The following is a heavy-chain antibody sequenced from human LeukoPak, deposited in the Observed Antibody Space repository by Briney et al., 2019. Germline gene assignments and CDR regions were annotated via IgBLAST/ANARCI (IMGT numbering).Heavy chain of an antibody. CDR2: ITGTSGI. J-gene: IGHJ4*02. CDR1: GFTFSVYS. Sequence: PGGSLRLSCAASGFTFSVYSMNWVRQAPGKGLEWVSYITGTSGIPYADSVKGRFTISRDNAKDSLYLHMNSLRDEDTAVYYCARDVDYGFDYWGQGTLVTVSS. CDR3: ARDVDYGFDY. D-gene: IGHD4-17*01. V-gene: IGHV3-48*02.